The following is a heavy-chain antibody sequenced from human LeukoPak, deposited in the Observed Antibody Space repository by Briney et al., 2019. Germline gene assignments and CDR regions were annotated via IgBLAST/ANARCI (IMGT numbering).Heavy chain of an antibody. V-gene: IGHV4-59*12. CDR1: GDSISRSY. CDR2: VSYSGST. J-gene: IGHJ4*02. CDR3: ARRIWYHDILTAYNI. D-gene: IGHD3-9*01. Sequence: SETLSLTCTVSGDSISRSYWSWIRQPPGKGLEWIGYVSYSGSTNYTPSLKSRVTISVDTSKNQFSLNLSSVTAADTAVYYCARRIWYHDILTAYNIWGQGTPVTVSS.